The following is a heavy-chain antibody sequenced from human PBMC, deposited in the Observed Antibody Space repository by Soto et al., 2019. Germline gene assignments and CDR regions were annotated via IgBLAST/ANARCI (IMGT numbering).Heavy chain of an antibody. V-gene: IGHV4-31*03. Sequence: QVQLQESGPGLVKPSQTLSLTCTVSGGSISSGGYYWSWIRQHPGKGLEWIGYIYYSGSTYYNPSLKIRVTISVDTSKNQFSLKLSSVTAADTAVYYCARTGYCSSTSCYGTYYFDYWGQGTLVTVSS. CDR1: GGSISSGGYY. J-gene: IGHJ4*02. D-gene: IGHD2-2*01. CDR2: IYYSGST. CDR3: ARTGYCSSTSCYGTYYFDY.